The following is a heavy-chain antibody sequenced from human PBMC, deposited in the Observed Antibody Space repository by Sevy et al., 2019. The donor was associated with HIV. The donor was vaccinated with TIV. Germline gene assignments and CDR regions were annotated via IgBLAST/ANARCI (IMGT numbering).Heavy chain of an antibody. D-gene: IGHD5-12*01. Sequence: SETLSLTCAVYGGSFSGYYWSWIRQPPGKGLEWIGEINHSGSTNYNPSLKSRVTISVDTSKNQFSLKLSSVTAADTAVYYCARAYSRITFNYWGQGTLVTVSS. CDR2: INHSGST. J-gene: IGHJ4*02. CDR3: ARAYSRITFNY. CDR1: GGSFSGYY. V-gene: IGHV4-34*01.